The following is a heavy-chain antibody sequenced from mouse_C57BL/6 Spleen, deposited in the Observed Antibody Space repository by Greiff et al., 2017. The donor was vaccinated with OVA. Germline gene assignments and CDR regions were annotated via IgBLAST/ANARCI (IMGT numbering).Heavy chain of an antibody. V-gene: IGHV1-18*01. Sequence: EVQLQQSGPEQVKPGASVKIPCKASGYTFTDYNMDWVKQSHGKSLEWIGDINPNNGGTIYNQKFKGKATLTVDKSSSTAYMELRSLTSEDTAVYYCARRSDGYWYFDVWGTGTTVTVSS. CDR2: INPNNGGT. CDR3: ARRSDGYWYFDV. CDR1: GYTFTDYN. D-gene: IGHD2-3*01. J-gene: IGHJ1*03.